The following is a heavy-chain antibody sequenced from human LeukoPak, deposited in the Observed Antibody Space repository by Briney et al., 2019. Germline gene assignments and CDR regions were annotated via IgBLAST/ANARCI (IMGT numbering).Heavy chain of an antibody. CDR3: ARDSAVAGTLYYYYGMDV. D-gene: IGHD6-19*01. CDR2: ISSSGSTI. Sequence: GGSLRLSCAASGFTFSSYEMNWVRQAPGKGLEWVSYISSSGSTIYYADSVKGRFTISRDNAKNSLYLQMNSLRAEDTAVYYCARDSAVAGTLYYYYGMDVWGQGTMVTVSS. V-gene: IGHV3-48*03. CDR1: GFTFSSYE. J-gene: IGHJ6*02.